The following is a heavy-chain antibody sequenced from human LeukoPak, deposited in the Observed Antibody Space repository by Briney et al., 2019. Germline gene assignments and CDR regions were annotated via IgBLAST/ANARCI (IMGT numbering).Heavy chain of an antibody. D-gene: IGHD3-22*01. CDR2: ISSSSSYI. CDR1: GFTFSSYS. Sequence: GGSLRLSCAASGFTFSSYSMNWVRQAPGKGLEWVSSISSSSSYIYYADSVKGRFTISRDNSKNTLYLQMNSLRAEDTAVYYCAKGKYYYDSSGYYYFDYWGQGTLVTVSS. V-gene: IGHV3-21*04. J-gene: IGHJ4*02. CDR3: AKGKYYYDSSGYYYFDY.